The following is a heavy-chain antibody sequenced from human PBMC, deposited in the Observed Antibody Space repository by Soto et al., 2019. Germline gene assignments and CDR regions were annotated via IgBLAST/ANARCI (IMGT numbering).Heavy chain of an antibody. V-gene: IGHV1-2*02. Sequence: ASVKVSCKASGYTFTDYYIHWVRQAPGQGLEWMGWINPNTGGTNYAQKFEGRFTISRDNSKNTLYLQMNSLRSEDTAVYYCAKFWGPVTAAVDDYWGQGTLVTVSS. J-gene: IGHJ4*02. CDR3: AKFWGPVTAAVDDY. D-gene: IGHD6-13*01. CDR1: GYTFTDYY. CDR2: INPNTGGT.